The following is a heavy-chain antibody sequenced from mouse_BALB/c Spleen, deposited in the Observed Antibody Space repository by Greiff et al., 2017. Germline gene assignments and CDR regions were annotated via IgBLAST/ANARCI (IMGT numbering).Heavy chain of an antibody. CDR2: ISSGGSYT. Sequence: EVKLVESGGDLVKPGGSLKLSCAASGFTFSSYGMSWVRQTPDKRLEWVATISSGGSYTYYPDSVKGRFTISRDNAKNTLYLQMSSLKSEDTAMYYCARHGEYRYDYFDYWGQGTTLTVSS. D-gene: IGHD2-14*01. CDR3: ARHGEYRYDYFDY. CDR1: GFTFSSYG. V-gene: IGHV5-6*01. J-gene: IGHJ2*01.